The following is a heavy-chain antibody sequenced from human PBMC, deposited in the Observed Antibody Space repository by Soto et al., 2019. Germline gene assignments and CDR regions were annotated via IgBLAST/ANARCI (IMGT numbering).Heavy chain of an antibody. D-gene: IGHD3-9*01. J-gene: IGHJ4*01. V-gene: IGHV3-30-3*01. CDR1: GFTFSSHA. CDR2: ISFDGSNK. Sequence: GGSLRLSCAASGFTFSSHAMHWVRQAPGKGLEWVAVISFDGSNKYYADSVKGRFTISRDNSKNTLYLQMDSLSNEDTAVYFCARTVRDQGILPLLDYWGPGTLLTVSS. CDR3: ARTVRDQGILPLLDY.